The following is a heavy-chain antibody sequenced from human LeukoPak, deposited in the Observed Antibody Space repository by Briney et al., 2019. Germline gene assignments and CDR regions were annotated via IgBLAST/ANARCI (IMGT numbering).Heavy chain of an antibody. V-gene: IGHV3-7*01. CDR3: ARLKDVVTIFDC. J-gene: IGHJ5*01. D-gene: IGHD2-21*02. Sequence: GGSLRLSCIASGFTFTNYWMSWVRQAPGKGLEWVASIKEDGSDKRYVDAVEGRFTISRDNTKNSLYVQMSSLRAEDTAMYYCARLKDVVTIFDCWGQGILVTVSS. CDR2: IKEDGSDK. CDR1: GFTFTNYW.